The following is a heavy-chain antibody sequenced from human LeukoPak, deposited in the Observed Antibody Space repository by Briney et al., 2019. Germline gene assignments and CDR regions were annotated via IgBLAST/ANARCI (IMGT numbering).Heavy chain of an antibody. V-gene: IGHV1-69*13. CDR2: IIPIFGTA. J-gene: IGHJ4*02. Sequence: RASVNVSCKASGGTFSSYAISWVRQAPGQGLEWMGGIIPIFGTANYAQKFQGRVTITADESTSTAYMELSSLRSEDTAVYYCARAPDTAMDYFDYWGQGTLVTVSS. CDR1: GGTFSSYA. CDR3: ARAPDTAMDYFDY. D-gene: IGHD5-18*01.